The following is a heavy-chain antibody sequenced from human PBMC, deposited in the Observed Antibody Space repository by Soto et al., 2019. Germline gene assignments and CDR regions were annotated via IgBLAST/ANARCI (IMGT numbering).Heavy chain of an antibody. D-gene: IGHD2-15*01. CDR3: AKDLVEYCSGGSCYVVDY. Sequence: GGSLRLSCAASGFTFSSYAMSWVRQAPGKGLEWVSAISGSGGSTYYADSVKGRFTISRDNSKNTLYLQMNSLRAEDTAVYYCAKDLVEYCSGGSCYVVDYWGQGTLVTVSS. CDR1: GFTFSSYA. V-gene: IGHV3-23*01. J-gene: IGHJ4*02. CDR2: ISGSGGST.